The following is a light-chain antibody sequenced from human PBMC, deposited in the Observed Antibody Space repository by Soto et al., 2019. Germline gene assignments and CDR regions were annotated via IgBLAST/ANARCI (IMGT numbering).Light chain of an antibody. V-gene: IGKV3-20*01. Sequence: EIVLTQSPGTLSLSPGERATLSCRASQSVRSGYLAWYQQKPGQAPRLLIYGASSRATGIPDRFRGSGSGTDFTLTISRLEPEDFAVYYCQHYDNSPWTFGQGTKVEIK. CDR2: GAS. J-gene: IGKJ1*01. CDR1: QSVRSGY. CDR3: QHYDNSPWT.